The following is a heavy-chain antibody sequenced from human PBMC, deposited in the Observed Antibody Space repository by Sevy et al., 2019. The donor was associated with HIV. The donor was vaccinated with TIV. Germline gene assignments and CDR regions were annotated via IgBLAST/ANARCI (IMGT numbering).Heavy chain of an antibody. V-gene: IGHV3-30-3*01. J-gene: IGHJ6*02. D-gene: IGHD1-1*01. Sequence: GGSLTLSCAASGFTFSSYAMHWVRHAPGKGLEWVAVISYDGSNKYYADSVKGRFTISRDNSKNTLYLQMNSLRAEDTAVYYCARSREVEGRYYYYGMDVWGQGTTVTVSS. CDR3: ARSREVEGRYYYYGMDV. CDR2: ISYDGSNK. CDR1: GFTFSSYA.